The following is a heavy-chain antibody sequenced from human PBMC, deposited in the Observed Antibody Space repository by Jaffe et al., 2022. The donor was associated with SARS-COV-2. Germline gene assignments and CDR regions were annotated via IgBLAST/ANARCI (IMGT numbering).Heavy chain of an antibody. D-gene: IGHD5-12*01. J-gene: IGHJ4*02. CDR2: ISSSSSYI. CDR3: ARAGYSGYGVEERADY. Sequence: EVQLVESGGGLVKPGGSLRLSCAASGFTFSSYSMNWVRQAPGKGLEWVSSISSSSSYIYYADSVKGRFTISRDNAKNSLYLQMNSLRAEDTAVYYCARAGYSGYGVEERADYWGQGTLVTVSS. CDR1: GFTFSSYS. V-gene: IGHV3-21*01.